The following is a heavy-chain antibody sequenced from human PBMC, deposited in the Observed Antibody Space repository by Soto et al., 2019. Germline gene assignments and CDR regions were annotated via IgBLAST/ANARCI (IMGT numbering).Heavy chain of an antibody. CDR3: ARKDYGSGSYYHWFDP. Sequence: SETQSLTCAVYGGSFSGYYWSWIRQPPGKGLEWIGEINHSGSTNYNPSPKSRVTISVDTSKNQFSLKLSSVTAADTAVYYCARKDYGSGSYYHWFDPWGQGTLVTVSS. J-gene: IGHJ5*02. CDR2: INHSGST. V-gene: IGHV4-34*01. CDR1: GGSFSGYY. D-gene: IGHD3-10*01.